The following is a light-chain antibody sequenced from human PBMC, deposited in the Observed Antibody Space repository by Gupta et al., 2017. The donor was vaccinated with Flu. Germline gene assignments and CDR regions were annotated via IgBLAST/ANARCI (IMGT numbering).Light chain of an antibody. V-gene: IGLV3-21*02. CDR2: VDR. CDR3: YVWASDGAHGLL. Sequence: SYVLTQSPSVSVAPGQTARITCGGTNIGSKSVHWYQQRPGQAPVLVVDVDRDRPAGIPERFSCYNSGNKATLTISRVEAGDEADDYWYVWASDGAHGLLFGGGTTLTVL. J-gene: IGLJ2*01. CDR1: NIGSKS.